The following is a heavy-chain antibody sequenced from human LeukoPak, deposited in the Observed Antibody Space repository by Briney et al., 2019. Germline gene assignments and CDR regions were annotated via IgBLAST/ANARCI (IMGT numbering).Heavy chain of an antibody. CDR1: GFTFSSSS. Sequence: PGGSLRLSCAASGFTFSSSSMHWVRQAPGKGLEWVSSISTSSSYIYYADSVRGRFTISRDNAKNSLYLQMNSLRGEDTAVYYCARDGYNYYGYFDYWGQGTLVTVSS. J-gene: IGHJ4*02. V-gene: IGHV3-21*04. D-gene: IGHD5-24*01. CDR2: ISTSSSYI. CDR3: ARDGYNYYGYFDY.